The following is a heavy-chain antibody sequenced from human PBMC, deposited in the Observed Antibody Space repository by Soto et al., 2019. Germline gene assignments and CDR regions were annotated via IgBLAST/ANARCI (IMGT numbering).Heavy chain of an antibody. J-gene: IGHJ6*02. V-gene: IGHV1-69*08. CDR3: ARRRYCGYDCYHKHYYGMDV. CDR1: GETFSSYT. Sequence: QVQLVQSGAEVKKPGSSVKVSCRASGETFSSYTVNWVRQAPGRGLEGLGRIIPVLGTTDYAQKFKGRVTITADKSTNIVYMELSSLRSEDRAVYYCARRRYCGYDCYHKHYYGMDVWGQGTTVTVAS. CDR2: IIPVLGTT. D-gene: IGHD2-21*02.